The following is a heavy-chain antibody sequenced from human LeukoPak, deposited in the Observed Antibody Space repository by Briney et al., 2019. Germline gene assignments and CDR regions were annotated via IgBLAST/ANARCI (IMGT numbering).Heavy chain of an antibody. J-gene: IGHJ3*02. Sequence: GGSLRLSCAASGFTFSTYAMHWVRQAPGKGLEWVSGISWNSGSIGYADSVKGRFTISRDNAKNSLYLQMNSLRAEDMALYYCAKASVAGTSLDAFDIWGQGTMVTVSS. CDR2: ISWNSGSI. CDR3: AKASVAGTSLDAFDI. CDR1: GFTFSTYA. D-gene: IGHD6-19*01. V-gene: IGHV3-9*03.